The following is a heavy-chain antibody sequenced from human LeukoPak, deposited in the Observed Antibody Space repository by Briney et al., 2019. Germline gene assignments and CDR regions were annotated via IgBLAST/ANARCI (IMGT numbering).Heavy chain of an antibody. CDR1: GGSFSGYY. Sequence: PSETLSLTCAVYGGSFSGYYWSWIRQPPGKGLEWIGEINHSGSTNYNPSLKSRVTISVDTSKNQFSLKLSSVTAADTAVYYCARRRSIDTTRVPVYQRAERRPSKRGFAFDIWGQGTMVTVSS. V-gene: IGHV4-34*01. CDR2: INHSGST. CDR3: ARRRSIDTTRVPVYQRAERRPSKRGFAFDI. J-gene: IGHJ3*02. D-gene: IGHD3-10*01.